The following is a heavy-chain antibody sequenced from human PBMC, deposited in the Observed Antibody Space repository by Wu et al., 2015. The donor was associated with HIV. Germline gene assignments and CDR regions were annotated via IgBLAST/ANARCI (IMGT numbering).Heavy chain of an antibody. V-gene: IGHV1-69*13. CDR1: GGTFSSYA. J-gene: IGHJ6*02. CDR3: AREPLAGDPFFYYYYGMDV. Sequence: QVQLVQSGAEVKKPGSSVKVSCKASGGTFSSYAISWVRQAPGQGLEWMGRIIPIFGTANYAQKFQGRVTITADESTSTAYMELSSLRSEDTAVYYCAREPLAGDPFFYYYYGMDVWGQGTTVTVSS. D-gene: IGHD6-19*01. CDR2: IIPIFGTA.